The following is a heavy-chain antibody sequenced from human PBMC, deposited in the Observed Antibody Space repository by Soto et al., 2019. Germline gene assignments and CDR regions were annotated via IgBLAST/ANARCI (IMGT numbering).Heavy chain of an antibody. CDR1: NGSISSDNW. J-gene: IGHJ4*02. Sequence: QVQLKESGPGLVKPSETLSLTCTVSNGSISSDNWWSWVRQSPGKGLEWIGEILDSGSTNYSASLKTRVTFSVDHSNNQFSLQRMSIISADTAVYYCARNGAYNMDYWGQGTLVSVSS. CDR3: ARNGAYNMDY. V-gene: IGHV4-4*02. CDR2: ILDSGST. D-gene: IGHD1-20*01.